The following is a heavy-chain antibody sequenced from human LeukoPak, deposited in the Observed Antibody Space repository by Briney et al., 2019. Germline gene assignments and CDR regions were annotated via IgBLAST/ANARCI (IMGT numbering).Heavy chain of an antibody. D-gene: IGHD1-14*01. CDR3: ARGLGSPGYFDY. CDR2: ISASGVGT. J-gene: IGHJ4*02. V-gene: IGHV3-23*01. CDR1: GFAFSNYA. Sequence: GGSLRLSCAASGFAFSNYAVAWVRQAPGKGLEWVSGISASGVGTYYADSVKGRFTISRDNSKNTLNLQMNSLRAEDTAVYYCARGLGSPGYFDYWGQGTLVTVSS.